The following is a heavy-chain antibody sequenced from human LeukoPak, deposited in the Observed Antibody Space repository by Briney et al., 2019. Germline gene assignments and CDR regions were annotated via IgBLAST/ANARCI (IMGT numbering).Heavy chain of an antibody. J-gene: IGHJ4*02. V-gene: IGHV3-48*04. CDR2: IVGSSRNI. CDR3: ATDSPESAAFDY. CDR1: GFSFSTYS. Sequence: GGSLRLSCTASGFSFSTYSMNWVRQAPGKGLEGVSYIVGSSRNIYYADSVKGRFTISRENDKNSLYLQMDSLRAEDTAVYHCATDSPESAAFDYWGQGTLVTVSS.